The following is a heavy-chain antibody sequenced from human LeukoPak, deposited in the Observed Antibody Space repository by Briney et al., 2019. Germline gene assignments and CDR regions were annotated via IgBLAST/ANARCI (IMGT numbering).Heavy chain of an antibody. D-gene: IGHD7-27*01. V-gene: IGHV1-8*01. CDR3: VRTPPNWGFDY. CDR2: MSPNSGDT. CDR1: GYTFTSHD. Sequence: ASEKVSCTASGYTFTSHDISWVRQATGQGLEWMGWMSPNSGDTGYAQKFQGRVTMTSDSSISTAYMELSSLRSEDTAIYYCVRTPPNWGFDYWGQGTLVTVSS. J-gene: IGHJ4*02.